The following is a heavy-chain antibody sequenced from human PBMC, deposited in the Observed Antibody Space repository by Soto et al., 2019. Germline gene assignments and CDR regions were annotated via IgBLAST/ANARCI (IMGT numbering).Heavy chain of an antibody. Sequence: SLKISCKGSGSSFTSYWINWVRQMPGKGLEWMGIIYPGDSDTRYSPSFQGQVTISADKSISTAYLQWRSLKASDTAMYYCARHHGSPGSYFGMDVWGQGTTVTVSS. D-gene: IGHD6-13*01. CDR1: GSSFTSYW. CDR3: ARHHGSPGSYFGMDV. CDR2: IYPGDSDT. V-gene: IGHV5-51*01. J-gene: IGHJ6*02.